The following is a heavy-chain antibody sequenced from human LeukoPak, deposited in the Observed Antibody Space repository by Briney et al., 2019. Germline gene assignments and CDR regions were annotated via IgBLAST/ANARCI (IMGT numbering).Heavy chain of an antibody. CDR1: GGSISSGGYY. J-gene: IGHJ4*02. V-gene: IGHV4-31*03. D-gene: IGHD5-18*01. Sequence: SETLPPTRTVSGGSISSGGYYWSWIRQHPGKGLEWIGYIYYSGSTYYNPSLKSRVTISVDTSKNQFSLKLSSVTAADTAVYYCASIPNTAMSPFDYWGQGTLVTVSS. CDR2: IYYSGST. CDR3: ASIPNTAMSPFDY.